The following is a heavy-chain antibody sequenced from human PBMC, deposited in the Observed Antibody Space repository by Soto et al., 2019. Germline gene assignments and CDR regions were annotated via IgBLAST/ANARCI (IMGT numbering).Heavy chain of an antibody. CDR3: TREGSAPYYYYAMGA. Sequence: ASVKVSCKASGYTFTTYGISWVRQAPGEGLEWLGWINTHNGNTNYAQNLQGRVFMTADTSTNTAYMELRSLRSDDTAIYFCTREGSAPYYYYAMGAWGQGTTVTVSS. D-gene: IGHD3-10*01. J-gene: IGHJ6*02. CDR2: INTHNGNT. CDR1: GYTFTTYG. V-gene: IGHV1-18*01.